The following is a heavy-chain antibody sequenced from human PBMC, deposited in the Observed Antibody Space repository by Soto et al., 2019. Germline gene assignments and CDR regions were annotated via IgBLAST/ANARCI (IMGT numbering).Heavy chain of an antibody. Sequence: EASVKFCCKASGYTFTSYGISWVRQAPGQGLEWMGWISAYNGNTNYAQKLQGRVTMTTDTSKNQFSLKLSSVTAADTAVYYCARVSVAGYYYYGMDVWGQGTTVTVSS. CDR1: GYTFTSYG. CDR2: ISAYNGNT. CDR3: ARVSVAGYYYYGMDV. D-gene: IGHD6-19*01. J-gene: IGHJ6*02. V-gene: IGHV1-18*01.